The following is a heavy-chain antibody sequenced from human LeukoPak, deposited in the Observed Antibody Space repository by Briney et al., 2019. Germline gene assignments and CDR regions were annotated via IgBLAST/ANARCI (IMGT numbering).Heavy chain of an antibody. Sequence: ASVKVSCKVSGYALTELSMHWVRQAPGKGFEWMGGVDPKDGEKIYAQTFKGRVSMTDDTSTDTAYMELSGLTSEDTAPYYCAGDVLVSGGSYYHGYWGQGTLVTVSS. J-gene: IGHJ4*02. V-gene: IGHV1-24*01. CDR2: VDPKDGEK. CDR1: GYALTELS. CDR3: AGDVLVSGGSYYHGY. D-gene: IGHD3-3*02.